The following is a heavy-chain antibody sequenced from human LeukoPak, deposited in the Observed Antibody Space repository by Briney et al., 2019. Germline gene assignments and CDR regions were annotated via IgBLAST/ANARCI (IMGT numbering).Heavy chain of an antibody. CDR1: GGSISSYY. D-gene: IGHD1-26*01. CDR3: ARDQWELLAFQH. J-gene: IGHJ1*01. CDR2: IYYSGST. V-gene: IGHV4-59*01. Sequence: SETLSLTCTVSGGSISSYYWSWIRQPPGKGLEWIGYIYYSGSTNYNPSLKSRVTISVDTSKNQFSLKLSSVTAADTAVYYCARDQWELLAFQHWGQGTLVTVSS.